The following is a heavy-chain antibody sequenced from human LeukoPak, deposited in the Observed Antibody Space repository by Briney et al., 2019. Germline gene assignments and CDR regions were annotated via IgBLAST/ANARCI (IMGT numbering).Heavy chain of an antibody. V-gene: IGHV4-34*01. J-gene: IGHJ6*03. CDR3: ARDPVAVENYYYYYYMDV. CDR1: GGSFSGYY. CDR2: INHSGST. Sequence: SETLSLTCAVYGGSFSGYYWSWIRQPPGKGLEWIGEINHSGSTNYNPSLKSRVTISVDTSKNQFSLKLSSVTAADTAVYYCARDPVAVENYYYYYYMDVWGKGTTVTVSS. D-gene: IGHD6-19*01.